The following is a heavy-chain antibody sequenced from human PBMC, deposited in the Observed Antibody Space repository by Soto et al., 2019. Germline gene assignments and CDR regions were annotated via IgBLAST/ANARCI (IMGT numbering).Heavy chain of an antibody. J-gene: IGHJ6*02. CDR1: GYTFTSYG. CDR3: ASRHDFWNGPQYGLAV. Sequence: QVQLVQSGAEVKKPGASVKVSCKASGYTFTSYGITWVRQAPGQGLEWMGWISAHNGNTNYAHKLQGRVTLTIDTSASTAYMEVRSLRSDDTAVYYCASRHDFWNGPQYGLAVWGQGTTVTVSS. V-gene: IGHV1-18*01. CDR2: ISAHNGNT. D-gene: IGHD3-3*01.